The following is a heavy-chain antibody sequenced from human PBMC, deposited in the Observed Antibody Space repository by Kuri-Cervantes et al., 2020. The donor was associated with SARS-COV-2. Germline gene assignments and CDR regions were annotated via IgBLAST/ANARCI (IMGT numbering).Heavy chain of an antibody. CDR1: GFTFSEHY. Sequence: GESLKISCATSGFTFSEHYIDWVRQAPGKGLEWVGRSSNKVYRYTTEYATSVKGRFTISRDFSKDSLSLQMDSMTTEDTAAYYCARSLTTTFSFWGQGTLVTVSS. CDR2: SSNKVYRYTT. V-gene: IGHV3-72*01. CDR3: ARSLTTTFSF. D-gene: IGHD2/OR15-2a*01. J-gene: IGHJ1*01.